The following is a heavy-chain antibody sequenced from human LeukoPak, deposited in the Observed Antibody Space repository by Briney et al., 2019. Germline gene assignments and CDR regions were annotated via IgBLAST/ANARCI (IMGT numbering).Heavy chain of an antibody. V-gene: IGHV4-39*01. Sequence: SETLSLTCTVSGGSISSSKYYWGWIRQPPGKGLEWIGSIHYSGNTYYNPSLKSRVTISVDTSKNQFSLKLSSVTAADTAVYYCARQDCSGGSCYFQHWGQGTLVTVSS. CDR1: GGSISSSKYY. D-gene: IGHD2-15*01. CDR3: ARQDCSGGSCYFQH. J-gene: IGHJ1*01. CDR2: IHYSGNT.